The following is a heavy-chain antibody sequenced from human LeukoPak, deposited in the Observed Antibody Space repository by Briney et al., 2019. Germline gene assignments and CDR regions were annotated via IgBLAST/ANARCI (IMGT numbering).Heavy chain of an antibody. Sequence: SVKVSCKASGGTFSSYAISWARQAPGQGLEWMGRIIPILGIANYAQKFQGRVTITADKSTSTAYMELSSLRSEDTAVYYCASGPDSSGYSSAEYFQHWGQGTLVTVSS. V-gene: IGHV1-69*04. CDR1: GGTFSSYA. D-gene: IGHD3-22*01. CDR2: IIPILGIA. J-gene: IGHJ1*01. CDR3: ASGPDSSGYSSAEYFQH.